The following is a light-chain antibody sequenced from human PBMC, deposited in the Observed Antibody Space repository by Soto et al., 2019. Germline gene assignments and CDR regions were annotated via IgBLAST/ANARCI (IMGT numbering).Light chain of an antibody. Sequence: QSVLTQPRSVSGSPGQSVTISCTGTSSDVGNYNYVSWYQQHPGKAPKLMIYDVSKRPSGVPDRFSASKSGNTASLTISGLQADDEADYYCCSYAGSFTYVFGTGTKVTVL. CDR2: DVS. CDR1: SSDVGNYNY. V-gene: IGLV2-11*01. CDR3: CSYAGSFTYV. J-gene: IGLJ1*01.